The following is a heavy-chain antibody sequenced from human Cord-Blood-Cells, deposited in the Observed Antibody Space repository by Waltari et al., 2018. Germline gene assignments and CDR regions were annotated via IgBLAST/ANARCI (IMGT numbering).Heavy chain of an antibody. Sequence: EVQLVESGGGLVQPGGSLRLSCAASGFTFSSYEMNWVRQAPGKGLEWVSYMMSSGSTIYDADSVKGRFTISRDNAKNSLYLQMNSLRAEDTAVYYCARDHRYGGYYWGQGTLVTVSS. CDR2: MMSSGSTI. CDR3: ARDHRYGGYY. J-gene: IGHJ4*02. V-gene: IGHV3-48*03. CDR1: GFTFSSYE. D-gene: IGHD1-26*01.